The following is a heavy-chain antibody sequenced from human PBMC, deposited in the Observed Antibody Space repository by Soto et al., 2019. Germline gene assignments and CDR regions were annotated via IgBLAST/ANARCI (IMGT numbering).Heavy chain of an antibody. CDR1: GYTFTSYG. J-gene: IGHJ6*02. CDR2: ISAYNGNT. Sequence: ASEKVSCKASGYTFTSYGISWVRQAPGQGLEWMGWISAYNGNTNYAQKLQGRVTMTTDTSTSTAYMELRSLRSDDTAVYYCARGHSSSRYYYYGMDVWGQGTTVTVSS. CDR3: ARGHSSSRYYYYGMDV. V-gene: IGHV1-18*01. D-gene: IGHD6-6*01.